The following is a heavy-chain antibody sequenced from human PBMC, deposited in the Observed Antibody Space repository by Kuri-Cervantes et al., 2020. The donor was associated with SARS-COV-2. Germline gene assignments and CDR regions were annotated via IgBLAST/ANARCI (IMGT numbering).Heavy chain of an antibody. CDR1: GFTFSSYS. D-gene: IGHD5-12*01. V-gene: IGHV3-21*01. CDR2: ISSSSSYI. CDR3: ARNSGYDFWFDP. J-gene: IGHJ5*02. Sequence: GESLKISCAASGFTFSSYSMNWVRQAPGKGLEWVSSISSSSSYIYYADSVKGRFTISRDNAKNSLYLQMNSLRAEDTAVYYCARNSGYDFWFDPWGQGTLVIVSS.